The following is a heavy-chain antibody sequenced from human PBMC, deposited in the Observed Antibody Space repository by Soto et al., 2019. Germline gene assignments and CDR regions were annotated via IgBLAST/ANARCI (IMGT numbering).Heavy chain of an antibody. D-gene: IGHD2-2*01. J-gene: IGHJ4*02. CDR1: GFTFNTYA. CDR3: TKELLYCTSTSCPLDY. Sequence: LVQPGGSLRLSCAASGFTFNTYAMSWVRQAPGKGLEWVSAISGSGGSTYYADSVKGRFTISRDNSKNTLYLQMNSLRAEDTAVYYCTKELLYCTSTSCPLDYWVQGTLVTVYS. V-gene: IGHV3-23*01. CDR2: ISGSGGST.